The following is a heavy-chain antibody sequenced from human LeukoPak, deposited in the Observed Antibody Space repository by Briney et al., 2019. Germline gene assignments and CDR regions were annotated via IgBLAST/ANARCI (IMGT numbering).Heavy chain of an antibody. J-gene: IGHJ4*02. CDR1: GGSFSSSNW. Sequence: SETLSLTCAVSGGSFSSSNWWNWVRQPPGKGLEWIGEISHSGSTNYNPSLKSRVTISVDKSKNQFSLNLSSVTAADTAVYYCARGRWELLSFFDFWGQGTLVTVSS. CDR3: ARGRWELLSFFDF. CDR2: ISHSGST. V-gene: IGHV4-4*02. D-gene: IGHD1-26*01.